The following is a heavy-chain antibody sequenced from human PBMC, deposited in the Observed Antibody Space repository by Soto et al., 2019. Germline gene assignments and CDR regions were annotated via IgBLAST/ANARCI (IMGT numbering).Heavy chain of an antibody. CDR2: ISGSGGNT. J-gene: IGHJ4*02. CDR3: AKDRGGSVWSTLDH. Sequence: EVQLLESGGSLVHPGGSLRLSCAASGFSFSYFAMSWVRQAPGKGLEWVAAISGSGGNTYYADSVKGRFTISRDNSKNTLFLQMNSLRDEDTAVYYCAKDRGGSVWSTLDHWGQGTLVTVSS. D-gene: IGHD3-3*01. V-gene: IGHV3-23*01. CDR1: GFSFSYFA.